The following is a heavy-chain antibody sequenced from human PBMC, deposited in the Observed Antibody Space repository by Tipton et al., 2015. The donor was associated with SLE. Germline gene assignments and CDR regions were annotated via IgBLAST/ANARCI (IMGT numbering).Heavy chain of an antibody. J-gene: IGHJ4*02. Sequence: VQLVQSGAEVKKPGESLKISCTGSGYGFDTYWIGWVRQMSGKGLEWMGIIYPSDSDTRYSPSFEGQVTISADKSISTVYLQWSSLKASDTAIYYCARRITMSSFDYWGQGTLITVS. V-gene: IGHV5-51*03. CDR2: IYPSDSDT. D-gene: IGHD3-22*01. CDR1: GYGFDTYW. CDR3: ARRITMSSFDY.